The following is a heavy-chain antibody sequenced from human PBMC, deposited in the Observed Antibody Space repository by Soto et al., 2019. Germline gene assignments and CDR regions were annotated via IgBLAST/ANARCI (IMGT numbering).Heavy chain of an antibody. CDR2: IYYSGST. CDR1: GGSISSGGYY. D-gene: IGHD5-18*01. CDR3: ARVLRGYRNAIALNWFDP. Sequence: PSETLSLTCTVSGGSISSGGYYWSWIRQHPGKGLELIWYIYYSGSTYYIPSLKSRVTISVDTSKNQFSLKLSSVTAADTALYYCARVLRGYRNAIALNWFDPWGQGTLVTVSS. V-gene: IGHV4-31*03. J-gene: IGHJ5*02.